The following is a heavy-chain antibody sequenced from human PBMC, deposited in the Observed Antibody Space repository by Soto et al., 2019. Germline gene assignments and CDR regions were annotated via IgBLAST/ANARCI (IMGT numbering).Heavy chain of an antibody. CDR1: GAALSSGNCY. CDR2: IYVAGAV. V-gene: IGHV4-31*03. J-gene: IGHJ5*02. Sequence: PSETLSLTCSVSGAALSSGNCYWSCIRPVPGKGVEWSGHIYVAGAVDYNPPLRDRITIPQDTSERQFSLNLRLVTAADTAVYYCARLRIATNNYKWFDPWGQGTLVTVSS. D-gene: IGHD2-21*01. CDR3: ARLRIATNNYKWFDP.